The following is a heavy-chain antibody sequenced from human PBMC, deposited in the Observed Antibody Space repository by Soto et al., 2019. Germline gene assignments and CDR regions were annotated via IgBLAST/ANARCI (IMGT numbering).Heavy chain of an antibody. J-gene: IGHJ6*02. D-gene: IGHD2-15*01. CDR3: GSVETQRYYYGMDV. CDR2: INAGNGNT. V-gene: IGHV1-3*01. CDR1: GYTFTDYF. Sequence: VASVKVSCKASGYTFTDYFMNWMRQAPGQRLEWMGWINAGNGNTKYSQKLQGRVTITRDTSASTAYMQLSSLRSEDTAVYYWGSVETQRYYYGMDVWGQGTKVAVSS.